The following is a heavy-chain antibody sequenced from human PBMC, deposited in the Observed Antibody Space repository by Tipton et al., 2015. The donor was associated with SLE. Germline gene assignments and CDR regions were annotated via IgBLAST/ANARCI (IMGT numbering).Heavy chain of an antibody. Sequence: TLSLTCTVSGGSISSSSYYWGWIRQPPGKGLEWIGSIYYSGSTYYNPSLKSRVTISVDTSKNQFSLKLSSVTAADTAVYYCARDWCSSTSCYGYYHMDVWGKGTTVTVSS. CDR2: IYYSGST. V-gene: IGHV4-39*07. CDR1: GGSISSSSYY. J-gene: IGHJ6*03. CDR3: ARDWCSSTSCYGYYHMDV. D-gene: IGHD2-2*01.